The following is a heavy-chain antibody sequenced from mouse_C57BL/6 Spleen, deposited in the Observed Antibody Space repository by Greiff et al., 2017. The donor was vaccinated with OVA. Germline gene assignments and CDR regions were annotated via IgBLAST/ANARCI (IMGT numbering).Heavy chain of an antibody. CDR3: AKKTDGYYGAMDY. J-gene: IGHJ4*01. CDR2: IWRGGST. D-gene: IGHD2-3*01. V-gene: IGHV2-5*01. CDR1: GFSLTSYG. Sequence: VKLVESGPGLVQPSQSLSITCTVSGFSLTSYGVHWVRQSPGKCLEWLGVIWRGGSTDYNAAFMSRLSITKDNSKSQVFFKMNSLQADDTAIYYCAKKTDGYYGAMDYWGQGTSVTVSS.